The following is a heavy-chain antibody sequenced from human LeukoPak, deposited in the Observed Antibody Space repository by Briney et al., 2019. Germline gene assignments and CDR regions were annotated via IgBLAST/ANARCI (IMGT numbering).Heavy chain of an antibody. CDR3: ARAQGRITMVRGVMILDY. CDR1: GFTFSSYA. CDR2: ISGSGGST. Sequence: GGSLRLSCAASGFTFSSYAMSWVRQAPGKGLEWVSAISGSGGSTYYADSVKGRFTISRDNSKNTLYLQMNSLRAEDTAVYYCARAQGRITMVRGVMILDYWGQGTLVTVSS. J-gene: IGHJ4*02. D-gene: IGHD3-10*01. V-gene: IGHV3-23*01.